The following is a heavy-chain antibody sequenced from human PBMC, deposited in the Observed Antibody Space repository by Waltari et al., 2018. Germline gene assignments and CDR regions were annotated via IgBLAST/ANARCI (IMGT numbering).Heavy chain of an antibody. V-gene: IGHV4-59*01. CDR3: ARGRGGFGELLWEENWFDP. CDR1: GGSIRSYY. D-gene: IGHD3-10*01. Sequence: QVQLQESGPGLVKPSETLSLTCTVSGGSIRSYYWSWIRQPPGKGLEWIGYIYYSGSTNYNPSLKSRVTISVDTSKNQFSLKLSSVTAADTAVYYCARGRGGFGELLWEENWFDPWGQGTLVTVSS. CDR2: IYYSGST. J-gene: IGHJ5*02.